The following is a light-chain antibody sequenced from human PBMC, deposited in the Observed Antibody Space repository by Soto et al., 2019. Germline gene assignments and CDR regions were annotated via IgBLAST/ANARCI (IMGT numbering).Light chain of an antibody. J-gene: IGKJ4*01. Sequence: EIVMTQSPATLSVSPGERATLSCRARQSVSSSLAWYQQKPGQAPRLLIYGASTRATGVPARFSGSGSGTEFALTISSLQSEDFAVYYCQQCYNWPLTFGGGTKVEIK. CDR1: QSVSSS. CDR3: QQCYNWPLT. CDR2: GAS. V-gene: IGKV3-15*01.